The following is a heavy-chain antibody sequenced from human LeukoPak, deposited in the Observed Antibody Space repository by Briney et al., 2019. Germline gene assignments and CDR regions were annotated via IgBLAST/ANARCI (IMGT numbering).Heavy chain of an antibody. D-gene: IGHD2-2*01. V-gene: IGHV3-21*01. Sequence: GGSLRLSCAASRFTFSSYDINWVRQAPGKGLEWVSSISSSSSYIYYADSMKGRFTISRDNAKNSLYLQMNSLRAEDTAVYYCARVPCSSTSCGYAFDIWGQGTMVTVSS. J-gene: IGHJ3*02. CDR1: RFTFSSYD. CDR2: ISSSSSYI. CDR3: ARVPCSSTSCGYAFDI.